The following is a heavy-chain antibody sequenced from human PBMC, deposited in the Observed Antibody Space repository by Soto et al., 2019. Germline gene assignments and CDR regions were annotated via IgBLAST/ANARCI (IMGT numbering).Heavy chain of an antibody. CDR2: ISYDGSSK. J-gene: IGHJ3*02. Sequence: PGGSLRLSCAASGFTFSSYAMHWVRQAPGKGLEWVAVISYDGSSKYYVDSVKGRFTISRDNAKNSLYLQMNSLRAEDTAVYYCARSASIWGQGTMVTVSS. D-gene: IGHD6-25*01. CDR3: ARSASI. V-gene: IGHV3-30-3*01. CDR1: GFTFSSYA.